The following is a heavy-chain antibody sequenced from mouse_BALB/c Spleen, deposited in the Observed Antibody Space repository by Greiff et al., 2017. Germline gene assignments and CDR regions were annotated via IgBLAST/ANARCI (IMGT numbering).Heavy chain of an antibody. CDR3: ARGTNWDIDY. V-gene: IGHV1-67*01. CDR2: ISTYYGNT. J-gene: IGHJ2*01. D-gene: IGHD4-1*01. Sequence: VQLQQSGPELVRPGVSVKISCKGSSYTFTDYAMHWVKQSHAKSLEWIGVISTYYGNTNYNQKFKGKATMTVDKSSSTAYMELARLTSEDSAVYYCARGTNWDIDYWGQGTTLTVSS. CDR1: SYTFTDYA.